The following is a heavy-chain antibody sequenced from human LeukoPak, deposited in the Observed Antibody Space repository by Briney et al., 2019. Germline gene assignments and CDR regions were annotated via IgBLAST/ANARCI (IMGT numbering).Heavy chain of an antibody. Sequence: SVKVSCKASRGTFSTYAISWVRQAPGQGLEWMGGIIPIFGTANYAQKFQGRVTMTADESTCTAYLELSSLRSEDTAVYYCARGTTVDYYYGMDVWGQGTTVTVSS. CDR2: IIPIFGTA. V-gene: IGHV1-69*13. CDR1: RGTFSTYA. J-gene: IGHJ6*02. CDR3: ARGTTVDYYYGMDV. D-gene: IGHD4-17*01.